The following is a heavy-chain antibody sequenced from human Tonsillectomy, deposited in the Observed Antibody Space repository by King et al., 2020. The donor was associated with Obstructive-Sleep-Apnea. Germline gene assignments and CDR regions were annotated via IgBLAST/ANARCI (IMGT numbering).Heavy chain of an antibody. D-gene: IGHD5-24*01. V-gene: IGHV1-69*01. CDR3: ARDRYASEMATFEY. Sequence: VQLVQSGAEVKKPGSSVKVSCKASGDTFSNRAINWVRQAPGQGLEWMGGIIPIFTTATYAQKFQGRVTITADESTSTAYMELSSLTSEDTAIYYCARDRYASEMATFEYWGQGTLVTVSS. CDR2: IIPIFTTA. CDR1: GDTFSNRA. J-gene: IGHJ4*02.